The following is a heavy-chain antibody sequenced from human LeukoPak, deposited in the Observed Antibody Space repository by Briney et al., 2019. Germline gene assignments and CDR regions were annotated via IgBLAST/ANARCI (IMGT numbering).Heavy chain of an antibody. D-gene: IGHD6-13*01. J-gene: IGHJ6*03. CDR3: AREARLAADGKDLYYYNYYMDV. Sequence: SETLSHTCTVSGGSISTYYWSWIRQPAGKGLEWIGRIYTSGTTNYNPSLKSRVTISVDKSKDQFSLKLSSVTAADTAVYYCAREARLAADGKDLYYYNYYMDVSGQGTTVTVSS. CDR2: IYTSGTT. CDR1: GGSISTYY. V-gene: IGHV4-4*07.